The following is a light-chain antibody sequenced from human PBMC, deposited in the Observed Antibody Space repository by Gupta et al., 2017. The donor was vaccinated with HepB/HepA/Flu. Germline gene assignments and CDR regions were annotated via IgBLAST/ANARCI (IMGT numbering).Light chain of an antibody. CDR3: LQGSSTPWT. CDR1: QRISRY. J-gene: IGKJ1*01. CDR2: AAS. V-gene: IGKV1-39*01. Sequence: DIQMTQSPSSLSASVGDRVTIACRASQRISRYLNWSQQKPGKAPKLLIYAASRLKSGVPSRFSGSGSGTDFTLTISRLQPEDFATYYCLQGSSTPWTFGQGTKVEIK.